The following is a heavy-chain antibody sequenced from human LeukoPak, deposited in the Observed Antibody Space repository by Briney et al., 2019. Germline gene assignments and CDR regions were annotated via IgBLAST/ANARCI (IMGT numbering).Heavy chain of an antibody. CDR2: MNPNSGGT. D-gene: IGHD3-16*02. J-gene: IGHJ3*02. Sequence: ASVKVSCKASGYTFTSYEINWVRQATGQGLEWMGWMNPNSGGTNYAQKFQGRVTMTRDTSISTAYMELSRLRSDDTAVYYCARGRVGWYYDYVWGSYRNAFDIWGQGTMVTVSS. CDR1: GYTFTSYE. CDR3: ARGRVGWYYDYVWGSYRNAFDI. V-gene: IGHV1-2*02.